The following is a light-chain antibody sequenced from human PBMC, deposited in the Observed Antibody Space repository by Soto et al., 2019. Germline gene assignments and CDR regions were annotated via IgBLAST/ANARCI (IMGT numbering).Light chain of an antibody. J-gene: IGKJ5*01. CDR1: QSVHNF. CDR3: QHRSNWTPIT. Sequence: EVGLTQFPATLSLSPGDRAALSCKASQSVHNFLAWYQQRPGQAPRLLIYGASNRAAGIPDRLSGSGSGTDFTLTITSLEPEYLAVAYGQHRSNWTPITFGHGTRLDIK. CDR2: GAS. V-gene: IGKV3-11*01.